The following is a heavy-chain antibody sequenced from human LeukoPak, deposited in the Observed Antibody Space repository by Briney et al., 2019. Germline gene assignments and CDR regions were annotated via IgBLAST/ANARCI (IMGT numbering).Heavy chain of an antibody. D-gene: IGHD3-10*02. Sequence: GGSLRLSCAASGFTFSSYAMNWVRQAPGKGLEWVSAISASGGSTYYADSVKGRFTISRDNSKNTLYLQMNSLRAEDTAVYYCAELGITMIGGVWSKGTTVTISS. CDR1: GFTFSSYA. V-gene: IGHV3-23*01. J-gene: IGHJ6*04. CDR2: ISASGGST. CDR3: AELGITMIGGV.